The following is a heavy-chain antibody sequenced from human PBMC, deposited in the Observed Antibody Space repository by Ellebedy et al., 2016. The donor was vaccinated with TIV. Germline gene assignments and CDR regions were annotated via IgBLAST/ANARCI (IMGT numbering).Heavy chain of an antibody. V-gene: IGHV5-51*01. J-gene: IGHJ4*02. CDR2: IHPGDSEI. Sequence: PGGSLRLSCKTSGYSFSNYWIAWVRQRPGKGLEYMRIIHPGDSEIRYSPSFRGLVTVSADKSISTAYLQWGSLKASDTATYYCARQTPGHQVFDFWGQGTLVTVSS. CDR1: GYSFSNYW. D-gene: IGHD4-23*01. CDR3: ARQTPGHQVFDF.